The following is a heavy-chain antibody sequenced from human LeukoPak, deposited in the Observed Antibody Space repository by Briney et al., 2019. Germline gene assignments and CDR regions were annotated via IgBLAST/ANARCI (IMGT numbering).Heavy chain of an antibody. CDR3: ARGPITYYYGSGSYYIFDY. CDR1: GGSISSYY. Sequence: KPSETLSLTCTVSGGSISSYYWSWIRQPPGKGLEWIGYIYYSGSTNYNPSLKSRVTISVDTSKNQFSLKLSSVTAADTAVYYCARGPITYYYGSGSYYIFDYWGQGTLVTVSS. J-gene: IGHJ4*02. D-gene: IGHD3-10*01. CDR2: IYYSGST. V-gene: IGHV4-59*12.